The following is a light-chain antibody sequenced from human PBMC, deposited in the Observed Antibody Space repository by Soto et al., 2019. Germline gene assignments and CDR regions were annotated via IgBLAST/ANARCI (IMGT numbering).Light chain of an antibody. CDR2: GAS. J-gene: IGKJ5*01. V-gene: IGKV3-20*01. CDR1: QTVSSSY. Sequence: SPGTLSLSPGERATLSCRASQTVSSSYLAWYQHKPGQAPRLLIYGASSRATGIPDRFSGSGSGTDFTLTISRLEPEDFAVFYCQQYVTSPITFGQGTRLEIK. CDR3: QQYVTSPIT.